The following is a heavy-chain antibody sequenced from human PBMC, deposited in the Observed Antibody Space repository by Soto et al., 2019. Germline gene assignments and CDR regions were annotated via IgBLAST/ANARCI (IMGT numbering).Heavy chain of an antibody. CDR3: TTGATSGRDVNYYYGIDV. CDR2: TYYRSKWYT. J-gene: IGHJ6*02. D-gene: IGHD3-3*01. V-gene: IGHV6-1*01. CDR1: GDSVASNSAA. Sequence: SQTLSLTCAISGDSVASNSAAWNWIRQSPSRGLEWLGRTYYRSKWYTDYAESVKSRITINPDISKNQVSLQLKSVTPEDTAVYYCTTGATSGRDVNYYYGIDVWGQGTTVTVSS.